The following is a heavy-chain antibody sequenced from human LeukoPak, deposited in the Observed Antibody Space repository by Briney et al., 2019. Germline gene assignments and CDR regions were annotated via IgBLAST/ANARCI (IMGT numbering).Heavy chain of an antibody. D-gene: IGHD2-2*01. CDR1: GFTFDDYA. V-gene: IGHV3-9*01. J-gene: IGHJ6*02. Sequence: SLRLSCAASGFTFDDYAMHWVRQAPGKGLEWVSGISWNSGSIGYADSVKGRFTISRDNAKNSLYLQMNSLRAEDTALYYCAKSRGSSGMDVWGQGTTVTVSS. CDR2: ISWNSGSI. CDR3: AKSRGSSGMDV.